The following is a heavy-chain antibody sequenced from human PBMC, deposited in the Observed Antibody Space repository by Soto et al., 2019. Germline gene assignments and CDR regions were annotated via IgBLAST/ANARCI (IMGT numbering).Heavy chain of an antibody. J-gene: IGHJ4*02. CDR3: TRIPRYSFPTSDPLDN. CDR2: ILPILGSL. CDR1: GGTFNTYT. V-gene: IGHV1-69*08. Sequence: QVRLVQSGAEVKKPGSSVTVSCKASGGTFNTYTFSWVRQAPGHGLEWMGSILPILGSLNYAQRFQGRLSITADYSTTTAYMELSSLTSQDTAMYYCTRIPRYSFPTSDPLDNWGQGTLVTVSS. D-gene: IGHD4-4*01.